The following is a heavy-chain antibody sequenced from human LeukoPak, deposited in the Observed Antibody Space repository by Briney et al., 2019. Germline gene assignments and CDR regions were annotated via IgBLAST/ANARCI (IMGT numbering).Heavy chain of an antibody. CDR2: IKTDGSRT. CDR1: GFTFSNYW. Sequence: PGGSLRLSCVASGFTFSNYWMHWVRQAPGKGLVWVSRIKTDGSRTNYADSVKGRFTISRDNNKNSLYLQMTSLRTEDTALYYCTKGSNTWPSLFDYWGQGTLVTVSS. J-gene: IGHJ4*02. D-gene: IGHD2-2*02. CDR3: TKGSNTWPSLFDY. V-gene: IGHV3-74*01.